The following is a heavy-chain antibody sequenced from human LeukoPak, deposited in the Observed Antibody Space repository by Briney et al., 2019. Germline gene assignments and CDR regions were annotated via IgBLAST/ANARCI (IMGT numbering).Heavy chain of an antibody. Sequence: ASVKVSCKASGGTFSSYAISWVRQAPGQGLEWMGGIIPIFGTANYAQKFQGRVTITADKSTSTAYMELSSLRSEDTAVYYCASATPRYCSGGSCIRHWFDPWGQGTLVTVSS. CDR1: GGTFSSYA. CDR2: IIPIFGTA. J-gene: IGHJ5*02. CDR3: ASATPRYCSGGSCIRHWFDP. D-gene: IGHD2-15*01. V-gene: IGHV1-69*06.